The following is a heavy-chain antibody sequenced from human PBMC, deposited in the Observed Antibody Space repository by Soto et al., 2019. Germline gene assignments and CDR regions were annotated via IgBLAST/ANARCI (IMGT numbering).Heavy chain of an antibody. CDR3: ASTYGSGSYYTLWYFDY. CDR2: IIPIFGTA. Sequence: SVKVSCKAAGGTFSSYAISWVRQAPGQGLEWMGGIIPIFGTANYAQKFQGRVTIPADESPSTAYMELSSLRSEDTAVYYRASTYGSGSYYTLWYFDYWGQGTLVTVSS. D-gene: IGHD3-10*01. V-gene: IGHV1-69*13. J-gene: IGHJ4*02. CDR1: GGTFSSYA.